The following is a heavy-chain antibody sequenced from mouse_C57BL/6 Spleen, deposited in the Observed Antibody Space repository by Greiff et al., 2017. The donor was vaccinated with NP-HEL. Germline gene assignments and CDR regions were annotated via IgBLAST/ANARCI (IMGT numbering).Heavy chain of an antibody. D-gene: IGHD2-4*01. CDR2: IDPSDSET. Sequence: QVQLQQPGAELVRPGSSVKLSCKASGYTFTSYWMHWVKQRPIQGLEWIGNIDPSDSETHYNQKFKDKATLTVDKSSSTAYMQLSSLTSEDSAVYYCARDPYDYDWYFDVWGTGTTVTVSS. CDR3: ARDPYDYDWYFDV. CDR1: GYTFTSYW. J-gene: IGHJ1*03. V-gene: IGHV1-52*01.